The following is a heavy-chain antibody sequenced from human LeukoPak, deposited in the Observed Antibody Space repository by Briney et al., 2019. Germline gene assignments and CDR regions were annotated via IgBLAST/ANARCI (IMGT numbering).Heavy chain of an antibody. CDR1: GFSFSSYA. V-gene: IGHV3-23*01. J-gene: IGHJ4*02. CDR2: ISSSSDST. CDR3: AKYRGSGWYFDY. Sequence: PGGSLRLSCAASGFSFSSYAMSWVRQAPGKGLGWDSTISSSSDSTYYTDSVKGRFTISRDNSNNTLYLQMNSLRAEDTAVYNCAKYRGSGWYFDYWGQGTLVTVSS. D-gene: IGHD6-19*01.